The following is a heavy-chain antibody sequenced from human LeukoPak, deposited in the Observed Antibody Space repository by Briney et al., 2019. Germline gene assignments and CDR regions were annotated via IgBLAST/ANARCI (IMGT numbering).Heavy chain of an antibody. J-gene: IGHJ3*02. CDR1: GFTFSSYW. CDR2: IKQDGSEK. CDR3: TTDGVGVVPGDVFDI. V-gene: IGHV3-7*01. Sequence: GSLRLSCAASGFTFSSYWMSWVRQAPGKGLEWVANIKQDGSEKYYVDSVKGRFTISRDNAKNSLYLQMNSLRAEDTAVYYCTTDGVGVVPGDVFDIWGQGTMVTVSS. D-gene: IGHD1-26*01.